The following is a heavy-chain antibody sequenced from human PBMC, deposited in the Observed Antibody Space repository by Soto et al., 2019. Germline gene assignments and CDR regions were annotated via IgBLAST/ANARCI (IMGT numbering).Heavy chain of an antibody. Sequence: EVQLVESGGGLVQPGGSLRLSCAASGFTFSSYWMHWVRQAPGKWLVWVSRINSEGSSTRYADSVKGRFTISRDNAKNKLYLQMDRRRADDTAVYYCARGGSLNWSFGLWGRGTLVTVSS. CDR3: ARGGSLNWSFGL. CDR1: GFTFSSYW. J-gene: IGHJ2*01. CDR2: INSEGSST. V-gene: IGHV3-74*01. D-gene: IGHD1-26*01.